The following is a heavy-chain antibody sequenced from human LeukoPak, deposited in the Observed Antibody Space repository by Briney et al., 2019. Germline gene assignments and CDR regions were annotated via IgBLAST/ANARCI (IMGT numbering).Heavy chain of an antibody. V-gene: IGHV1-2*02. CDR2: INPNSGGT. Sequence: ASVKVSCKASGYSSSNYGISWVRQAPGQGLEWMGWINPNSGGTNYAQKFQGRVTMTRDTSISTAYMEPSRLRSDDTAVYYCARALRSSWYWFDPWGQGTLVTVSS. J-gene: IGHJ5*02. CDR1: GYSSSNYG. CDR3: ARALRSSWYWFDP. D-gene: IGHD6-13*01.